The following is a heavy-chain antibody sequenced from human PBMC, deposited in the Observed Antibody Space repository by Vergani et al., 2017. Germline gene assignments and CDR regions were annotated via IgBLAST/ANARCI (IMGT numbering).Heavy chain of an antibody. V-gene: IGHV3-21*01. CDR1: GFTFSSYS. CDR2: ISSSSSYI. D-gene: IGHD2-2*01. CDR3: ARDRCSSTSCQGYFDY. Sequence: EVQLVESGGGLVKPGGSLRLSCAASGFTFSSYSMNWVRQAPGKVLEWVSSISSSSSYIYYADSVKGRFTISRDNAKNSLYLQMNSLRAEDTAVYYCARDRCSSTSCQGYFDYWGQGTLVTVSS. J-gene: IGHJ4*02.